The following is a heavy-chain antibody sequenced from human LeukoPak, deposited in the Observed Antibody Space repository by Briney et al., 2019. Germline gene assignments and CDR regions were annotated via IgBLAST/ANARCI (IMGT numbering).Heavy chain of an antibody. J-gene: IGHJ6*02. CDR3: AKVAKLTNYYYYGMDV. Sequence: PGGSLRLSCAASGFTFSSYGMHWVRQAPGKGLEWVAVISYDGSNKYYADSVKGRFTISRDNSKNTLYLQMNSLRAEDTAVYYCAKVAKLTNYYYYGMDVWGQGTTVTVSS. D-gene: IGHD2-8*01. CDR2: ISYDGSNK. CDR1: GFTFSSYG. V-gene: IGHV3-30*18.